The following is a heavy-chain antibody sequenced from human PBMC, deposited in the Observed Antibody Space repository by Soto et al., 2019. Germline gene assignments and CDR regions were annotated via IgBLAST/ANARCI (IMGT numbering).Heavy chain of an antibody. J-gene: IGHJ3*02. CDR1: GFTFSSYS. D-gene: IGHD3-10*01. CDR2: ISSSSSTI. V-gene: IGHV3-48*02. Sequence: GGSLRLSCAASGFTFSSYSMNWVRQAPGKGLEWVSYISSSSSTIYYADSVKGRFTISRDNAKNSLYLQMNSLRDEDTAVYYCARRAVYYYGSGSYAFDIWGQGTMVTVSS. CDR3: ARRAVYYYGSGSYAFDI.